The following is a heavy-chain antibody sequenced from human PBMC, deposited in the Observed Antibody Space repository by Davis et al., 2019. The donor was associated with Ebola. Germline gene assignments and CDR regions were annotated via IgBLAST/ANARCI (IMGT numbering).Heavy chain of an antibody. D-gene: IGHD2-8*01. J-gene: IGHJ6*04. Sequence: GESLKISCAASGFTFSSYSMNWVRQAPGKGLEWVSSISSSSSYIYYADSVKGRFTISRDNAKNSLYLQMNSLRAEDTAVYYCARDIVLMVYAICTYYYYGMDVWGKGTTVTVSS. CDR2: ISSSSSYI. CDR3: ARDIVLMVYAICTYYYYGMDV. CDR1: GFTFSSYS. V-gene: IGHV3-21*01.